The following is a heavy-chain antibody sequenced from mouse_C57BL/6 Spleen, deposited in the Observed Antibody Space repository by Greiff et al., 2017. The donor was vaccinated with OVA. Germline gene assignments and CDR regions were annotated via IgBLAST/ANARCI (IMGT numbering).Heavy chain of an antibody. CDR2: ISYDGSN. V-gene: IGHV3-6*01. J-gene: IGHJ4*01. CDR1: GYSITSGYY. Sequence: EVQRVESGPGLVKPSQSLSLTCSVTGYSITSGYYWNWIRQFPGNKLEWMGYISYDGSNNYNPSLKNRISITRDTSKNQFFLKLNSVTTEDTATYYCARDYDGIYYAMDYWGQGTSVTVSS. D-gene: IGHD2-12*01. CDR3: ARDYDGIYYAMDY.